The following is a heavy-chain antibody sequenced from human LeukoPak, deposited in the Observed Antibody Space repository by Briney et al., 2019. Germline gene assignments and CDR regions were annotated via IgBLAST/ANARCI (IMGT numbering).Heavy chain of an antibody. V-gene: IGHV3-30*04. CDR3: ARVQKSSSWTIPGDY. CDR1: GFTFSSYA. J-gene: IGHJ4*02. D-gene: IGHD6-13*01. Sequence: PGGSLRLSCAASGFTFSSYAMHWVRQAPGEGLEWVAVISYDGSNKYYADSVKGRFTISRDNSKNTLYLQMNSLRAEDTAVYYCARVQKSSSWTIPGDYWGQGTLVTVSS. CDR2: ISYDGSNK.